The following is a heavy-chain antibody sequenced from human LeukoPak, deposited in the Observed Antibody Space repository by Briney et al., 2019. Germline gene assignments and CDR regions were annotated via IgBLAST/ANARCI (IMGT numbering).Heavy chain of an antibody. Sequence: ASVQVSCQAFGYTFTSYYMHWVRQAPGQGLEWMGIINPSGGNTSYAQKFQGRVTMTRDTSTSTVYMELSSLRSEDTAVYYCARGGDYYDSSGYSGAFDIWGQGTMVTVSS. CDR1: GYTFTSYY. CDR3: ARGGDYYDSSGYSGAFDI. V-gene: IGHV1-46*01. J-gene: IGHJ3*02. CDR2: INPSGGNT. D-gene: IGHD3-22*01.